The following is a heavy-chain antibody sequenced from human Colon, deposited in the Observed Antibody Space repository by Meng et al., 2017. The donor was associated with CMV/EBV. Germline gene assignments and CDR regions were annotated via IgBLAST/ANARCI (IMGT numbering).Heavy chain of an antibody. Sequence: GGSLRLSCVDSRLSMSQFWMSWVRQAPGKGLEWVANIKQDGSDQNYVDSVKGRFTISRDNAKNSLYLQMNSLRAEDTALYYCAKFVGSRHFDYWGQGTLVTVSS. CDR2: IKQDGSDQ. CDR3: AKFVGSRHFDY. J-gene: IGHJ4*02. V-gene: IGHV3-7*03. CDR1: RLSMSQFW. D-gene: IGHD2-15*01.